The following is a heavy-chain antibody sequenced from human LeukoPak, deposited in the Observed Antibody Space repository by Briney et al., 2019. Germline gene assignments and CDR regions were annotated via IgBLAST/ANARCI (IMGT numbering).Heavy chain of an antibody. CDR3: ARAMDGSFDY. V-gene: IGHV4-59*01. D-gene: IGHD3-10*01. Sequence: SETLSLTCTVSGGSISSYYWSWIRQPPGKGLEWIGYIYYSGSTSYNPSLKSRVTISVDTSKNQFSLKLSSVTAADTAVYYCARAMDGSFDYWGQGTLVTVSS. CDR1: GGSISSYY. J-gene: IGHJ4*02. CDR2: IYYSGST.